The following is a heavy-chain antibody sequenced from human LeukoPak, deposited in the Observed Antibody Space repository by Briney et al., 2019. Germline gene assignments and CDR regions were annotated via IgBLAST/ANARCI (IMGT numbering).Heavy chain of an antibody. V-gene: IGHV3-21*01. D-gene: IGHD3-10*01. CDR2: ISSSSSYI. CDR1: GFTFSSYD. J-gene: IGHJ5*02. CDR3: ARTGDSGIGLS. Sequence: PGGSLRLSCAASGFTFSSYDFSNYAMSWVRQAPGKGLEWVSSISSSSSYIYYADSVKGRFTISRDNAKNSLYLQMNSLGAEDTTVYYCARTGDSGIGLSWGQGTLVTVSS.